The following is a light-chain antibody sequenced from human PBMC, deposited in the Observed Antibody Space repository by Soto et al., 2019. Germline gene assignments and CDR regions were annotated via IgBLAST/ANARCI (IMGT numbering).Light chain of an antibody. CDR2: DVS. Sequence: QSALTQPASVSGSPGQSITISCTGTSSDVGGYNYVSWYQQHPGKAPKLMIYDVSNRPSGVSNRFSGSKSGNTASLTISGLQAGDEADYYCSSYTSSSTLEVFGGGTKVTVL. J-gene: IGLJ3*02. CDR3: SSYTSSSTLEV. CDR1: SSDVGGYNY. V-gene: IGLV2-14*01.